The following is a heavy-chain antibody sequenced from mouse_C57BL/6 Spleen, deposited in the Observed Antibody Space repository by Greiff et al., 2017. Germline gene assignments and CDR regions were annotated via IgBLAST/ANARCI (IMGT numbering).Heavy chain of an antibody. Sequence: EVKLQESGAELVRPGASVKLSCTASGFNIKDDYMHWVKQRPEQGLEWIGWIDPENGDTEYASKFQGKATITADTSSNTAYLQLSSLTSEDTAVYYCTTGYDGYYWFAYWGQGTLVTVSA. CDR3: TTGYDGYYWFAY. V-gene: IGHV14-4*01. CDR1: GFNIKDDY. J-gene: IGHJ3*01. D-gene: IGHD2-3*01. CDR2: IDPENGDT.